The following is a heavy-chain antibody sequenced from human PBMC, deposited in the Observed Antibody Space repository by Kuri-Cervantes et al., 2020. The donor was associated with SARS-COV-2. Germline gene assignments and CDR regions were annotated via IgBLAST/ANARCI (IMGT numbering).Heavy chain of an antibody. CDR3: AREGQQWLVRAPGGDFDY. Sequence: SETLSLTCTVSGGSISSSSYYWGWIRQPPGKGLGWIGSIYYSGSTYYNPSLKSRVTISVDTSKNQFSLKLSSVTAADTAVYYCAREGQQWLVRAPGGDFDYWGQGTLVTVSS. CDR2: IYYSGST. CDR1: GGSISSSSYY. D-gene: IGHD6-19*01. J-gene: IGHJ4*02. V-gene: IGHV4-39*07.